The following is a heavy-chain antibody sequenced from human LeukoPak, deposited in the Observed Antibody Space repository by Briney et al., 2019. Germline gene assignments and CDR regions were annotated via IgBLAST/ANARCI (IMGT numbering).Heavy chain of an antibody. Sequence: ASVKVSCKAPGYTFTGYYMHWVRQAPGQGLEWMGWINPNSGGTNYAQKFQGRVTMTRDTSISTAYMELSRLRSDDTAVYYCARGLYPNRGATTLYYWGQGTLVTVSS. CDR2: INPNSGGT. CDR1: GYTFTGYY. V-gene: IGHV1-2*02. CDR3: ARGLYPNRGATTLYY. D-gene: IGHD1-26*01. J-gene: IGHJ4*02.